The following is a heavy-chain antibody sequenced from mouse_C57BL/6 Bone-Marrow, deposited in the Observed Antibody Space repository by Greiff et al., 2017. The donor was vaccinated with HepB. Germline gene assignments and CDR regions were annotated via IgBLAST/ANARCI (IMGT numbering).Heavy chain of an antibody. D-gene: IGHD1-1*01. J-gene: IGHJ4*01. CDR2: IYPRSGNT. V-gene: IGHV1-81*01. Sequence: VQLKQSGAELARPGASVKLSCKASGYTFTSYGISWVKQRTGQGLEWIGEIYPRSGNTYYNEKFKGKATLTADKSSSTAYMELRSLTSEDSAVYFCAREGYYGSSFYAMDYWGQGTSVTVSS. CDR3: AREGYYGSSFYAMDY. CDR1: GYTFTSYG.